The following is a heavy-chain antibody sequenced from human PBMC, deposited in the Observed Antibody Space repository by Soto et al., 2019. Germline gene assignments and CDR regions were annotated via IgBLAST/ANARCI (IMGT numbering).Heavy chain of an antibody. D-gene: IGHD3-10*01. CDR3: AKGGSGSYSNAFDI. CDR2: IYYSGST. J-gene: IGHJ3*02. Sequence: QLQLQESGPGLVKPSETLSLTCTVSGGSISSSSYYWGWIRQPPGKVLEWIGSIYYSGSTYYNPSLKSRVTISVDTSKNQCSLKLSSVTAADTAVYYCAKGGSGSYSNAFDIWGQGTMVTVSS. V-gene: IGHV4-39*01. CDR1: GGSISSSSYY.